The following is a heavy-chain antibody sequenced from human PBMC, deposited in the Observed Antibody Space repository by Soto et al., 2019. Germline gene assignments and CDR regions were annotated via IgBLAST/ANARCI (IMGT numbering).Heavy chain of an antibody. D-gene: IGHD1-1*01. V-gene: IGHV3-23*01. Sequence: EVQLLVSGGGLVQPGGSLRLSCAASGFPFSSYAMTWVRQAPGKGMEWVSGISGRGTITYDADSVKGRFTISRDKSKNTLYLQMNSLRADDTAVYYCAKSLSASPNYFFDSWGQGTLVTVSS. CDR1: GFPFSSYA. J-gene: IGHJ4*02. CDR3: AKSLSASPNYFFDS. CDR2: ISGRGTIT.